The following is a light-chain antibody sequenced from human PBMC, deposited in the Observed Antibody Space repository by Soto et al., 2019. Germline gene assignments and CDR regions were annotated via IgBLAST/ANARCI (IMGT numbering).Light chain of an antibody. CDR3: QKYNRSPWT. CDR2: TAF. Sequence: DIQMTQSPSSLSASVGDRVTITCRASHDISTFLAWYQQKPGKVPKLLIYTAFTLQSGVPSRFSGSGSGTDVTLLISSLQPEDVATYHCQKYNRSPWTFGQGTKVDIK. J-gene: IGKJ1*01. CDR1: HDISTF. V-gene: IGKV1-27*01.